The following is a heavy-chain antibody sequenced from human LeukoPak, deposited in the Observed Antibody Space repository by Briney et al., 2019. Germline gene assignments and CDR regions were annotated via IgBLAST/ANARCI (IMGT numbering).Heavy chain of an antibody. J-gene: IGHJ4*02. CDR2: IYYSGST. CDR3: ARAAAYFDY. Sequence: SETLSLTCTVSGGSISSYYWSWIRQPPGKGLEWIGYIYYSGSTNYNPSLKSRVTISVDTSKNQFSLKLRSVTAADTAVYFCARAAAYFDYWGQGTLVTVSS. CDR1: GGSISSYY. D-gene: IGHD2-2*01. V-gene: IGHV4-59*01.